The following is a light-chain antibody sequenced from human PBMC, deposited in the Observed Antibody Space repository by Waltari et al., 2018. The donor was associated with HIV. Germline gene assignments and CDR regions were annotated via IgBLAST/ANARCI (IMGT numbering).Light chain of an antibody. CDR3: QSHDSSLSGYV. Sequence: QSVLTQPPSVSGAPGQRVTISCTGSSSNIGAGYHVHWYQQLPATAPKLLIYGNSNRPSGVPDRFSGAKSGTSASLAITGLQAEEEADYHCQSHDSSLSGYVFGTGTKVTVL. CDR2: GNS. J-gene: IGLJ1*01. CDR1: SSNIGAGYH. V-gene: IGLV1-40*01.